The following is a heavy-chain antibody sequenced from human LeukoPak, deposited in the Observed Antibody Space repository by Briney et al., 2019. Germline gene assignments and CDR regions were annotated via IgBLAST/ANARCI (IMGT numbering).Heavy chain of an antibody. CDR1: GFTFSSYW. J-gene: IGHJ4*02. D-gene: IGHD2-2*01. Sequence: GGSLRLSCVASGFTFSSYWMNWIRQAPGQGLQWVANMKGDGSEKYYADSVKGRFTISRDNARNSLYLQMNSLRAEDTAVYYCARGEGLRYDYGDYWGQGTLVTVSS. CDR2: MKGDGSEK. V-gene: IGHV3-7*01. CDR3: ARGEGLRYDYGDY.